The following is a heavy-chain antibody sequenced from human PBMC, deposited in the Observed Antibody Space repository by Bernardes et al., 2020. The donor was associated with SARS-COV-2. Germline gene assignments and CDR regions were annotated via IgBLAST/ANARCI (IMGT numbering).Heavy chain of an antibody. Sequence: GGSLRLSCAASGFTFSNFWMSWVRQAPERGLEWVANMNQDGSQKYYVASVRGRFTISRDNAKSSLYLQMNSLRAEDTAVYYCAIAKDHGFDMCGQGTMVTVSS. J-gene: IGHJ3*02. CDR2: MNQDGSQK. CDR3: AIAKDHGFDM. CDR1: GFTFSNFW. V-gene: IGHV3-7*01.